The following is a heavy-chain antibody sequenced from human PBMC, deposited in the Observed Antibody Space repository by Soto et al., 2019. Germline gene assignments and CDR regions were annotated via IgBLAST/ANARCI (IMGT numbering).Heavy chain of an antibody. J-gene: IGHJ2*01. CDR2: INPNSGGT. D-gene: IGHD3-10*01. Sequence: QVPLVQSGAEVKKRGASVKVSFKASGYTFTGYYMHWVRQAPGQGLEWMGWINPNSGGTNYAQKFQGWVTMTRDTSISTAYMERSRLRSDDTAVYYCARDLGITMVRGVIIWETNRDWYFDLWGRGTLVTVSS. CDR1: GYTFTGYY. CDR3: ARDLGITMVRGVIIWETNRDWYFDL. V-gene: IGHV1-2*04.